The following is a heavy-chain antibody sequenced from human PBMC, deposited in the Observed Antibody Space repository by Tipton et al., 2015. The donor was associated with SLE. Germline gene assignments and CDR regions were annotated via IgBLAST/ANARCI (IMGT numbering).Heavy chain of an antibody. CDR1: GGSFNDHY. Sequence: TLSLTCAVYGGSFNDHYWSWIRQSPGKGLEWIGRIYTSGSTNYNPSLKSRVTMSVDTSKNQFSLKLSSVTAADTAVYYCAREGGSFWGQGTLVTVSS. V-gene: IGHV4-4*07. J-gene: IGHJ4*02. D-gene: IGHD1-26*01. CDR3: AREGGSF. CDR2: IYTSGST.